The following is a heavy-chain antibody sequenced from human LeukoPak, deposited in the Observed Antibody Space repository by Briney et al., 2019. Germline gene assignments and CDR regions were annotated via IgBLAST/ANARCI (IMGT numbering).Heavy chain of an antibody. CDR2: ISYDGSNK. CDR1: GFTFSSYG. Sequence: PGGSLRLSCAASGFTFSSYGMHWVRQAPGKGLEWVAVISYDGSNKYYADSVKGRFTISRDNSKNTLYLQMNSLRAEDTAVYYCAKDRVRKSRDYGFHGMDVWGQGTTVTVSS. V-gene: IGHV3-30*18. D-gene: IGHD4-17*01. J-gene: IGHJ6*02. CDR3: AKDRVRKSRDYGFHGMDV.